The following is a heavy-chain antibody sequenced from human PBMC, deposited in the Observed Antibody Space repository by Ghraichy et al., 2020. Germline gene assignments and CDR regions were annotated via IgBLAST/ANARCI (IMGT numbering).Heavy chain of an antibody. V-gene: IGHV2-5*02. Sequence: SGPTLVKPTQTLTLTCTFSGFSLSTSGVGVGWIRQPPGKALEWLTLIYWDDDKRYSPSLKSRLTITKDTSKNQVVLTMTNMDPVDTATYYCAHSGDYYGSGSYYSLEGFDYWGQGTLVTVSS. D-gene: IGHD3-10*01. CDR1: GFSLSTSGVG. J-gene: IGHJ4*02. CDR3: AHSGDYYGSGSYYSLEGFDY. CDR2: IYWDDDK.